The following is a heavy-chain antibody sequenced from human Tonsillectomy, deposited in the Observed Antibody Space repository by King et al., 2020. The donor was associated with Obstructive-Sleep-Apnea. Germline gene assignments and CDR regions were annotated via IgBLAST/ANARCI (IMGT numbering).Heavy chain of an antibody. J-gene: IGHJ6*04. CDR3: AKDKNYYYGSGSAYNFYYYYGLDV. D-gene: IGHD3-10*01. CDR2: ISWNSGSI. V-gene: IGHV3-9*01. Sequence: VQLVESGGGLVQPGRSLRLSCAASGFTFDDYAMHWVRQAPGKGLEWVSGISWNSGSIGYADSVKGRFTISRDNAKNCLYLQMNSLRAEDTAFYYCAKDKNYYYGSGSAYNFYYYYGLDVWGKGTTVTVSS. CDR1: GFTFDDYA.